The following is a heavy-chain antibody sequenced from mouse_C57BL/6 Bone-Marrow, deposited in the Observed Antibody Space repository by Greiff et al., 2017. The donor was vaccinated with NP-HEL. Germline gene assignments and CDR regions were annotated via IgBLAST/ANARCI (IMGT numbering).Heavy chain of an antibody. CDR1: GYAFSSSW. J-gene: IGHJ4*01. V-gene: IGHV1-82*01. CDR2: IYPGDGDT. CDR3: ATIYYYGSSYVPYAMDY. D-gene: IGHD1-1*01. Sequence: QVQLQQSGPELVKPGASVKISCKASGYAFSSSWMNWVKQRPGKGLEWIGRIYPGDGDTNYNGKFKGKATLTADKSSSTAYMQLSSLTSEDSAVYFCATIYYYGSSYVPYAMDYWGQGTSVTVSS.